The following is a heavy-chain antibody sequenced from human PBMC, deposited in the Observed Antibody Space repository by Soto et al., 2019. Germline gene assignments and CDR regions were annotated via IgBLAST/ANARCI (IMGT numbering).Heavy chain of an antibody. CDR1: GGSISSGGYY. Sequence: QVQLQESGPGLVKPSQTLSLTCTVSGGSISSGGYYWSWIRQHPGNGLEWIGYIYYSGSTYYNPSIKCRVTISVDTSKNQFSLKLSSVPAADTAVYYCARDSSGRYPYGMDVWGQGTTVTVSS. D-gene: IGHD1-26*01. CDR3: ARDSSGRYPYGMDV. J-gene: IGHJ6*02. CDR2: IYYSGST. V-gene: IGHV4-31*03.